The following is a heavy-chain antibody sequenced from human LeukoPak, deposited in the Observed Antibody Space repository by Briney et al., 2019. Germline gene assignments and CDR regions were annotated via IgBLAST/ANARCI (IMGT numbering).Heavy chain of an antibody. J-gene: IGHJ4*02. V-gene: IGHV3-21*01. D-gene: IGHD1-26*01. CDR2: ISGSSKYR. CDR3: VRDDGIVGATSAFDY. CDR1: GLTFSTYS. Sequence: GGSLRLSCAASGLTFSTYSMNWVRQAPAKGLEWVSSISGSSKYRYYADSVKGRFTISRDNAKSSLYLQMNSLRAEDTAVYYCVRDDGIVGATSAFDYWGQGTLVTVSS.